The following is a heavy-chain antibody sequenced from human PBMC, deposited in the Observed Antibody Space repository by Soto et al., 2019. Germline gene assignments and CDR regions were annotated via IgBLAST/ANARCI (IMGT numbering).Heavy chain of an antibody. J-gene: IGHJ4*02. CDR3: TTASELRLPYYFDY. CDR2: IKSKTDGGTT. CDR1: GFTFSNAW. Sequence: GGSLRLSCAASGFTFSNAWMNWVRQAPGKGLEWVGRIKSKTDGGTTDHAAPVKGRFTISRDDSKNTLYLQMNSLKTEDTAVYYCTTASELRLPYYFDYWGQGTLVTVSS. V-gene: IGHV3-15*07. D-gene: IGHD1-26*01.